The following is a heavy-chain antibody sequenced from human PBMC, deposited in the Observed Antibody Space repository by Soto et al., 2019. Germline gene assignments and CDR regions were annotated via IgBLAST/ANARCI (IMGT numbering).Heavy chain of an antibody. CDR1: GFTFSSYG. D-gene: IGHD3-10*01. J-gene: IGHJ4*02. CDR3: AKDFLGAMVRGVNPYFDD. Sequence: GGSLRLSCAASGFTFSSYGMHWVRQAPGKGLEWVAVISYDGSNKYYADSVKGRFTISRDNSKNTLYLQMNSLRAEDTAVYNCAKDFLGAMVRGVNPYFDDWGQGTLVTV. CDR2: ISYDGSNK. V-gene: IGHV3-30*18.